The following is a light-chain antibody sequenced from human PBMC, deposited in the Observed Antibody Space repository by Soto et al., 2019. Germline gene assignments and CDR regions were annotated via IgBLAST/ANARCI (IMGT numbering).Light chain of an antibody. Sequence: QSVLTRPPSVSGAPGQRVTISCTGSSSNIGAGYDVHWYQHLPGTAPKLLIYRNDNRPSGVPDRFSGSKSGTSASLAITGLQAEDEADYYCQSFDSSLRDYVFGTGTKLTVL. CDR1: SSNIGAGYD. V-gene: IGLV1-40*01. CDR3: QSFDSSLRDYV. J-gene: IGLJ1*01. CDR2: RND.